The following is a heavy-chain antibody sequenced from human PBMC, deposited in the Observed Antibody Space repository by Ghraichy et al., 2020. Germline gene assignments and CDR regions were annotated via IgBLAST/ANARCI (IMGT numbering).Heavy chain of an antibody. D-gene: IGHD1-1*01. J-gene: IGHJ4*02. CDR2: ISYNGNT. Sequence: SETLSLTCIVSGDSMTFFYWSWIRQTPGKGLEWIGQISYNGNTNYNPSLESRVTLSVDTSNNQFSLRLTSVTAADTAVYFCARHRLTKTSYFDFWGLGVLVAVSS. CDR1: GDSMTFFY. CDR3: ARHRLTKTSYFDF. V-gene: IGHV4-59*08.